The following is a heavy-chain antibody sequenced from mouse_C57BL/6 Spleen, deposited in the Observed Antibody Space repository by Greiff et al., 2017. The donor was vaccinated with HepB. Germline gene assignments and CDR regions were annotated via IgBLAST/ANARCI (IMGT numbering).Heavy chain of an antibody. CDR1: GFTFSDYY. J-gene: IGHJ1*03. D-gene: IGHD2-4*01. CDR2: INYDGSST. CDR3: ARDRGGYYDYWYFDV. Sequence: EVMLVESEGGLVQPGSSMKLSCTASGFTFSDYYMAWVRQVPEKGLEWVANINYDGSSTYYLDSLKSRFIISRDNAKNILYLQMSSLKSEDTATYYCARDRGGYYDYWYFDVWGTGTTVTVSS. V-gene: IGHV5-16*01.